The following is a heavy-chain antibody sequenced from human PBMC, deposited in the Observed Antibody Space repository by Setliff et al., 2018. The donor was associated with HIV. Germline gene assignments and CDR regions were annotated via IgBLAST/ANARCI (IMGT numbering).Heavy chain of an antibody. V-gene: IGHV4-39*01. D-gene: IGHD3-3*01. CDR3: ASHRDYYDFWEDAFDI. CDR2: IYYSGST. Sequence: SETLSLTCTVSGGSISSSSYYWGWIRQPPGKGLEWIGSIYYSGSTYYNPSLKSRVTISVGTSKNQFSLKLSSVTAADTAVYYCASHRDYYDFWEDAFDIWGQGTMVTVS. CDR1: GGSISSSSYY. J-gene: IGHJ3*02.